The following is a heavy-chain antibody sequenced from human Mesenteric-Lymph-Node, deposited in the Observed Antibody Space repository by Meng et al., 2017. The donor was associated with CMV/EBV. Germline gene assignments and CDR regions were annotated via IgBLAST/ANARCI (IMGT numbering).Heavy chain of an antibody. CDR2: IKQDGSEK. V-gene: IGHV3-7*03. CDR1: GFTFSSYW. Sequence: GESLKISCAASGFTFSSYWMSWVRQAPGKGLEWVANIKQDGSEKYYVDSVKGRFTISRDNAKNSLYLQMNSLTTEDSALYYCVKNIAYGSGYGMDVWGQGTTVTVSS. D-gene: IGHD3-10*01. CDR3: VKNIAYGSGYGMDV. J-gene: IGHJ6*02.